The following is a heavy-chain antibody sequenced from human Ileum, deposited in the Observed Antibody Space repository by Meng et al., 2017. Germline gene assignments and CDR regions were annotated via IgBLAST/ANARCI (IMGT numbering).Heavy chain of an antibody. CDR2: IHPNGRKT. CDR3: AKEVVPASFGTSGYDAFDL. CDR1: GFTFSSYE. Sequence: GGSLRLSCVASGFTFSSYEVDWVRQAPGKGPEWISYIHPNGRKTLYADSVKGRFTISRDNAKNSFYLQMDSLRVEDTAIYYCAKEVVPASFGTSGYDAFDLWGRGTMVTVSS. D-gene: IGHD3-22*01. J-gene: IGHJ3*01. V-gene: IGHV3-48*03.